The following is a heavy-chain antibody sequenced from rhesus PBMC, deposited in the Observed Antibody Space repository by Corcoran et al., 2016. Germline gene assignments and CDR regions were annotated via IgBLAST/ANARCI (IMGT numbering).Heavy chain of an antibody. CDR1: GASIRSSW. CDR3: ASRGYSGY. J-gene: IGHJ4*01. CDR2: INGNSGST. Sequence: QVQLQESGPGLVKPSETLSLTCAVSGASIRSSWWSWIRQPPGKGREWIGEINGNSGSTYYNPSLKSRVTISKDASKNQFSLKLSSVTAADTAVYYCASRGYSGYGGQGVLVTVSS. V-gene: IGHV4-80*01. D-gene: IGHD5-42*01.